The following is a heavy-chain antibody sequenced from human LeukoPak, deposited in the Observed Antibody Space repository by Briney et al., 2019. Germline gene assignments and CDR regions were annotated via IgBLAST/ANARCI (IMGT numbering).Heavy chain of an antibody. CDR1: GFSLSTNGMC. CDR2: IDWGDIK. Sequence: SGPTLVNPTQTLTLTCTFSGFSLSTNGMCVTWIRQPPGKALEWLALIDWGDIKYYTTSLKTRLTISKDTSKKQVVLTMTNTDPVDTATYYCARISGATSTRGGYDYWGQGTLVTVSS. J-gene: IGHJ4*02. D-gene: IGHD2-15*01. CDR3: ARISGATSTRGGYDY. V-gene: IGHV2-70*01.